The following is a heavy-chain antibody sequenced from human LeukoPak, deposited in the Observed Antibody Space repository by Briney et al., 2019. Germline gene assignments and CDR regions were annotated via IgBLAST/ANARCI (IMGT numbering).Heavy chain of an antibody. CDR1: GGSILTTNW. CDR3: ARGREYSSSWYALGY. D-gene: IGHD6-13*01. Sequence: SETLSLTCAVSGGSILTTNWWSWVRQPPGKGLEWIGEVHLSGATNYNPSLKSRVTISVDTSKNQFSLKLSSVTAADTAVYYCARGREYSSSWYALGYWGQGTLVTVSS. CDR2: VHLSGAT. J-gene: IGHJ4*02. V-gene: IGHV4-4*02.